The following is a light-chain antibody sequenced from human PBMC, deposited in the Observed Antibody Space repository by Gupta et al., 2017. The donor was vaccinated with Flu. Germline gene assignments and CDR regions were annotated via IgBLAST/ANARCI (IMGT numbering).Light chain of an antibody. Sequence: QSALTQPASVSGSPGQSLTISCTGTSSDVGSYNLVSWYQQHPGKAPKFMIYEDTKRPSGVSDRFSGSKSANTASLTISGLQAEDEADYYCCSYAGSDTWLFGGGTKLSVL. CDR3: CSYAGSDTWL. CDR1: SSDVGSYNL. J-gene: IGLJ3*02. CDR2: EDT. V-gene: IGLV2-23*01.